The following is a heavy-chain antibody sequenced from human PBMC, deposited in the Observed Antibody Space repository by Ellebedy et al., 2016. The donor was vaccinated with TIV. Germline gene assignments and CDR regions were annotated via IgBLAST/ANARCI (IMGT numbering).Heavy chain of an antibody. D-gene: IGHD3-3*01. V-gene: IGHV4-4*02. CDR2: IYHSGTT. CDR1: GGSISSSNW. Sequence: MPSETLSLTCAVSGGSISSSNWWSWVRQPPGKGLEWIGEIYHSGTTNYNPSLKSRVTISVDTSKNQVSLKLRSLTAADTAVYFCARQGPYDFDLDYWGQGILVTVSS. J-gene: IGHJ4*02. CDR3: ARQGPYDFDLDY.